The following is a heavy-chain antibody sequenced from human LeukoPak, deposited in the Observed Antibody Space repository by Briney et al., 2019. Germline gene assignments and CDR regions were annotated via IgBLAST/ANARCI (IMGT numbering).Heavy chain of an antibody. Sequence: SETLSLTCAVYGGSFSGYYWSWIRQPPGKGLEWIGEINHSGSTNYNPSLKSRVTISVDTSKNQFSLKLSSVTAADTAVYYCARQSLITMVRGDPGGWFDPWGQGTLVTVSS. J-gene: IGHJ5*02. CDR2: INHSGST. D-gene: IGHD3-10*01. CDR3: ARQSLITMVRGDPGGWFDP. CDR1: GGSFSGYY. V-gene: IGHV4-34*01.